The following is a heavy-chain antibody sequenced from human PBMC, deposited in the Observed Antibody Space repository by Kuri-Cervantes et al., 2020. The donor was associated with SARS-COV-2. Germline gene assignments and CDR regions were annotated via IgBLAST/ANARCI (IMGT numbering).Heavy chain of an antibody. CDR1: GGSISSYY. CDR3: AREGPKGGGYYLTIFDY. D-gene: IGHD3-22*01. J-gene: IGHJ4*02. V-gene: IGHV4-59*01. CDR2: IYYSGST. Sequence: SETLSLTCTVSGGSISSYYWSWIRQPPGKGLEWIGYIYYSGSTNYNPPLKSRVTISVDTSKNQFSLKLSSVTAADTAVYYCAREGPKGGGYYLTIFDYWGQGTLVTVSS.